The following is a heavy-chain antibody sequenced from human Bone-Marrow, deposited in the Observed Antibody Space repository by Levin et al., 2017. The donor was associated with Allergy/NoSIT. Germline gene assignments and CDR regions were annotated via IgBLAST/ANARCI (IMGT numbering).Heavy chain of an antibody. CDR2: ITPYNGNT. J-gene: IGHJ3*02. CDR3: ARSFLDGTSRDVFEK. D-gene: IGHD1-1*01. Sequence: SVKVSCKASDWIFTFQYLHWVRQAPGQAFEWMGWITPYNGNTKYAQKFQHRVTFTRDGTLTMYMELSGLQSEDTAVYYCARSFLDGTSRDVFEKWGQGTKVTVSS. V-gene: IGHV1-45*02. CDR1: DWIFTFQY.